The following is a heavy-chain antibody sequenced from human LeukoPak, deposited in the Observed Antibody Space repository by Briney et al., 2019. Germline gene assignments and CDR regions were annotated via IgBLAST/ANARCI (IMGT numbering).Heavy chain of an antibody. CDR1: GFTFSSYG. V-gene: IGHV3-30*03. D-gene: IGHD4-11*01. J-gene: IGHJ4*02. CDR3: ARGSLEATVTPFGY. Sequence: PGGSLRLSCAASGFTFSSYGMHWVRQAPGKGLEWVAVISYDGSNKYYADSVKGRFTISRDNSKNTLYLQMNSLRAEDTAVYYCARGSLEATVTPFGYWGQGTLVTVSS. CDR2: ISYDGSNK.